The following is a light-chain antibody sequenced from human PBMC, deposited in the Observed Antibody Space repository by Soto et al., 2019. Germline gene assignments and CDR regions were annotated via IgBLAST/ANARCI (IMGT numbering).Light chain of an antibody. V-gene: IGLV1-44*01. CDR3: AAWDDSLNGLYV. Sequence: QSVLTQPPSASGTPGQRVTIYCSGSSSNIGSNTVNWYQQLPGTAPKLLMYSNNQRPSGVPDRFSGSKSGTSASLAISGLQSEDEADYYCAAWDDSLNGLYVFGTGTKLTVL. CDR1: SSNIGSNT. CDR2: SNN. J-gene: IGLJ1*01.